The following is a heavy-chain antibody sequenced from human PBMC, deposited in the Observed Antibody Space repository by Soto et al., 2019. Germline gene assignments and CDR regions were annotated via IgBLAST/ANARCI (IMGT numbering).Heavy chain of an antibody. CDR1: GFTLSRHT. CDR2: IGSRTSDI. CDR3: VRDYYDTSGYPNTFDM. V-gene: IGHV3-21*01. J-gene: IGHJ3*02. Sequence: PGGSLRLSCAASGFTLSRHTMNWVRQAPGKGLEWVSFIGSRTSDIYYADSVKGRFTISRDNAKNSLYLDLTRLRDEDTAVYFCVRDYYDTSGYPNTFDMWGQGTMVTVSS. D-gene: IGHD3-22*01.